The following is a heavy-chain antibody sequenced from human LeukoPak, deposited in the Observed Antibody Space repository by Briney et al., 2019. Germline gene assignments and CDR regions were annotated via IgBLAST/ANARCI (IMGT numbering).Heavy chain of an antibody. J-gene: IGHJ3*02. CDR3: ARMTTLATSDAFDI. CDR2: ISGSGENT. D-gene: IGHD4-17*01. V-gene: IGHV3-23*01. CDR1: GFTFSSYA. Sequence: PGGSLRLSCAASGFTFSSYAMSWVRQAPGKGLEWVSAISGSGENTYYADSVKGRFTISRDNSKNTLYLQMNSLRAEDTAVYYCARMTTLATSDAFDIWGQGTMVTVSS.